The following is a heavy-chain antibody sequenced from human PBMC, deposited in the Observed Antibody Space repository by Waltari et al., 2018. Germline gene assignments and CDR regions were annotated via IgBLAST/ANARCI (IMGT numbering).Heavy chain of an antibody. CDR1: GLNFISYA. J-gene: IGHJ4*02. Sequence: EEHLLESGGGLAQPGGSLRLSCAASGLNFISYAMSWVRQAPGKGLEWVSGISDSGVITKYADSVKGRFTVSRDNSKNTVFLHLNSLRAEDTAIYYCARHLYSIDYLELAKWGQGTLVTVYS. D-gene: IGHD3-22*01. CDR2: ISDSGVIT. CDR3: ARHLYSIDYLELAK. V-gene: IGHV3-23*01.